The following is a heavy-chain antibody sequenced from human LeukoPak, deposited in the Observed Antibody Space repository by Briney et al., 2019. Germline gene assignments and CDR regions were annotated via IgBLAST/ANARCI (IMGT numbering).Heavy chain of an antibody. CDR2: ISNRGSP. D-gene: IGHD1-26*01. CDR3: ARLRGSYRTYYYYMDV. CDR1: GFSISSDDC. V-gene: IGHV4-38-2*02. J-gene: IGHJ6*03. Sequence: PPETLSLTCIVSGFSISSDDCWGWIRQPPGKGLEWIGSISNRGSPYYNPSLKGRVTMSVDMPNNQFSLRLSSVTAADAAVYYCARLRGSYRTYYYYMDVWGKGTTVTVSS.